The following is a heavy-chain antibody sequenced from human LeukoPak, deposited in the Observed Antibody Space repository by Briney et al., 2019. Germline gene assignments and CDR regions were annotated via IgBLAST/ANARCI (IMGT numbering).Heavy chain of an antibody. V-gene: IGHV3-20*01. CDR2: VNWNGGST. CDR3: ARDMEAYGGDSNDAFDI. D-gene: IGHD4-23*01. J-gene: IGHJ3*02. Sequence: GGSLRLSCGASGFTFDDYRMSWVRQVPGKGLEWVCDVNWNGGSTSYVDSVKGRFTISRDNAKNSLYLQMNSLRVEDTALYRCARDMEAYGGDSNDAFDIWGQGTMVTVSS. CDR1: GFTFDDYR.